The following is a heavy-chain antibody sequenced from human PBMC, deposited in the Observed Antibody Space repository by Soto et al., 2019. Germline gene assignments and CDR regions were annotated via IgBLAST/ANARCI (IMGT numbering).Heavy chain of an antibody. CDR3: PRVFCVVRGVKTYYYGMAG. CDR2: IYHSGST. CDR1: GGSISSGGYS. V-gene: IGHV4-30-2*01. Sequence: SETLSLTCAVSGGSISSGGYSWSWIRQPPGKGLEWIGYIYHSGSTYYNPSLKSRVTISVDRSKNQFSLKLSSVTAADTAVYYCPRVFCVVRGVKTYYYGMAGWGQGTTVTVSS. D-gene: IGHD3-10*01. J-gene: IGHJ6*02.